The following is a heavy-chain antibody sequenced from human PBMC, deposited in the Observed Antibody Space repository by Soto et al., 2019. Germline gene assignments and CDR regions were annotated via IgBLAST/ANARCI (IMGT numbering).Heavy chain of an antibody. CDR2: TYYRSKWYD. D-gene: IGHD3-22*01. CDR1: GDSVSSNSAA. V-gene: IGHV6-1*01. CDR3: ARAYYDSGNYIQYFAY. Sequence: SQTLSLTCAISGDSVSSNSAAWNWIRQSPSRGLEWLGRTYYRSKWYDDYALSVRGRITVNPDTSKNQFSLQLNPVTPEDTAVYYCARAYYDSGNYIQYFAYWGQGTLVTVSS. J-gene: IGHJ4*02.